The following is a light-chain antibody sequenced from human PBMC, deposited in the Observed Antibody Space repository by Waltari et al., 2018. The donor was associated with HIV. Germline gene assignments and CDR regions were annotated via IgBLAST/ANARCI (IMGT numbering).Light chain of an antibody. CDR1: SSDVGGSKY. V-gene: IGLV2-14*01. Sequence: QSALTQPASVSGSPGQSITISCAGTSSDVGGSKYVSWYQHHPGKAPRLMIYDVSNRPSGVSNRFSGSKSGNTASLTISGLQAEDEADYYCSSYTTSNTPYVFGTGTKVTVL. J-gene: IGLJ1*01. CDR2: DVS. CDR3: SSYTTSNTPYV.